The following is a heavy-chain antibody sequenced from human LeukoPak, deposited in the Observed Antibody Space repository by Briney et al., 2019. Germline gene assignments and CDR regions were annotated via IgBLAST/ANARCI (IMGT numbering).Heavy chain of an antibody. CDR2: ISSNGGST. Sequence: GGSLRLSCAASGFTFSSYAMHWVRQAPGKGLEYVSAISSNGGSTYYANSVKGRFTISRDNSKNTLYLQMGSLRAEDMAVYYCARSPRMATFDYWGQGTLVNVSS. J-gene: IGHJ4*02. D-gene: IGHD5-24*01. CDR3: ARSPRMATFDY. V-gene: IGHV3-64*01. CDR1: GFTFSSYA.